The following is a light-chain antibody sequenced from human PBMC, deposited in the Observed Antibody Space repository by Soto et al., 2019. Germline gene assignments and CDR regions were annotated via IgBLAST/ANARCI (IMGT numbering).Light chain of an antibody. CDR1: QGISSY. Sequence: DIQMTQSPSSLSASVGDRVTITCRASQGISSYLDWYQQKPGNVPTLLIYAASILQSGVPSRFSGSGSGTDFTLTISSLQPEDVATYYCQKYNSYPFSFGPETKVEIK. V-gene: IGKV1-27*01. CDR3: QKYNSYPFS. CDR2: AAS. J-gene: IGKJ3*01.